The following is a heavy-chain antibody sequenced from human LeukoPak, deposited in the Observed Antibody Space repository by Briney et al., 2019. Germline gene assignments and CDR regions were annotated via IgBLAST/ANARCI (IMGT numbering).Heavy chain of an antibody. V-gene: IGHV4-39*07. J-gene: IGHJ4*02. CDR2: IYYSGST. Sequence: SETLSLTCTVSGGSISSSTYYWGWIRQPPGKGLEWIGSIYYSGSTYYNPSLKSRVTMSVDTSKNQFSLKLSSVTAADTAVYYCASKGSSSSRYYFDYWGQGTLVTVSS. CDR1: GGSISSSTYY. D-gene: IGHD2-2*01. CDR3: ASKGSSSSRYYFDY.